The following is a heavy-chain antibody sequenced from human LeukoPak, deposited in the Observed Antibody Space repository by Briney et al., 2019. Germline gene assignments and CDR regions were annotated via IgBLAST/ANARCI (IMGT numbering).Heavy chain of an antibody. V-gene: IGHV3-23*01. D-gene: IGHD4-17*01. CDR1: GLTFSNYA. Sequence: PGGSLTLSCTASGLTFSNYATTWVRQAPGKGLEWVSSITGSGRGTYYADSVKGRFRVSRDNSQNTVFLHMNSLRADDTALYYCSKDPNGDYVGAFDMWGPGTMVTVSS. CDR3: SKDPNGDYVGAFDM. J-gene: IGHJ3*02. CDR2: ITGSGRGT.